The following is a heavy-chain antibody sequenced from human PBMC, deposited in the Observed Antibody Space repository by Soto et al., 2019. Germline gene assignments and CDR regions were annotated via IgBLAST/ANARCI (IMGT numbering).Heavy chain of an antibody. Sequence: QITLNESGPTQVKPRQTLTLTCTLSGFSLTTSGVGVSWIRQSPGKAPEGLALIYWDDDKGYSPCLKSRLTITKDTSKYQVVLTMADLDPSDTATYYCAHRVLRTVFGLVTTTAIYFDFWGQGTPVAVSS. J-gene: IGHJ4*02. CDR2: IYWDDDK. CDR3: AHRVLRTVFGLVTTTAIYFDF. D-gene: IGHD3-3*01. CDR1: GFSLTTSGVG. V-gene: IGHV2-5*02.